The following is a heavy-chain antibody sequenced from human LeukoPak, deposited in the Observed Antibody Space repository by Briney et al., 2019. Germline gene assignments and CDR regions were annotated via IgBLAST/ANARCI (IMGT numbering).Heavy chain of an antibody. V-gene: IGHV4-59*11. D-gene: IGHD2-15*01. Sequence: SETLSLTCTVSGGSINSHYCNWIRQSPGKGLEWIGYIYNSGSINYNPSPKSRVTISVDTSKNQFSLKLSSVTAADTAIYYCATKVRGGFDIWGQGTMVTVSS. CDR1: GGSINSHY. CDR2: IYNSGSI. J-gene: IGHJ3*02. CDR3: ATKVRGGFDI.